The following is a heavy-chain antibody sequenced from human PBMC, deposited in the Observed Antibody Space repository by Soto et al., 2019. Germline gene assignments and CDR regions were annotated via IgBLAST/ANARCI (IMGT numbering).Heavy chain of an antibody. CDR1: GYTFTSYA. CDR3: ARERGVTHDPYFDY. D-gene: IGHD1-1*01. V-gene: IGHV1-3*05. J-gene: IGHJ4*02. Sequence: QVQLVQSGAEEKKPGASVKVSCKASGYTFTSYAMHWVRQAPGQRLEWMGWINAGNGNTKYSQKFQGRVTITRDTYARTAYMELSSLRSEDTAVYYCARERGVTHDPYFDYWGQGTLVTVSS. CDR2: INAGNGNT.